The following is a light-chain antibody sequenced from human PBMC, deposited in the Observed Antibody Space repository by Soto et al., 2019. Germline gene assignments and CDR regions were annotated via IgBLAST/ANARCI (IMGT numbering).Light chain of an antibody. CDR3: QQYGSSPSWT. J-gene: IGKJ1*01. CDR2: GAS. CDR1: QSFSSSY. V-gene: IGKV3-20*01. Sequence: EIVLTQSPGTLSLSPGERDTHSCRDSQSFSSSYLAWYQHKPGHAPRLLIFGASSRATGIPDRFSGSGSGTDFTLTISRLGPEDFAVYYCQQYGSSPSWTFGQGTKV.